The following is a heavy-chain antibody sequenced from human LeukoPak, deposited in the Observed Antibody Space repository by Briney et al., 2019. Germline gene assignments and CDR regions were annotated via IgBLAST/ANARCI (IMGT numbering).Heavy chain of an antibody. Sequence: GGSLRLSCAASGFTFSSYWMSWVRQAPGKGLEWVANIKQDGSEKYYVDSVKGRFTISRDNAKNSLYLQMNSLRAEDTAVYYCARDKGIYYDRSEDAFDIWGQGTMVTVSS. V-gene: IGHV3-7*01. CDR1: GFTFSSYW. D-gene: IGHD3-22*01. CDR2: IKQDGSEK. CDR3: ARDKGIYYDRSEDAFDI. J-gene: IGHJ3*02.